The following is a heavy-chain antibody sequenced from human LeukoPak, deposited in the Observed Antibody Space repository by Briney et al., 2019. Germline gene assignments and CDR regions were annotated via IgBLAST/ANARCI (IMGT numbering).Heavy chain of an antibody. CDR1: GGSISSSNW. V-gene: IGHV4-4*02. J-gene: IGHJ5*02. Sequence: NASETLSLTCAVSGGSISSSNWWSWVRQPPGKGLEWIGEIYHTGSSNYNPSLKSRVTISVDKSKSQFSLKLSSVTAADTAVYYCARGGTTVAGTFWFDPWGQGTLVTVSS. CDR3: ARGGTTVAGTFWFDP. CDR2: IYHTGSS. D-gene: IGHD6-19*01.